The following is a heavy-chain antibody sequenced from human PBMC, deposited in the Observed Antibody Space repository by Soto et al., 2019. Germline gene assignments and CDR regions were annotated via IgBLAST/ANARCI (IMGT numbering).Heavy chain of an antibody. CDR2: ISWNSGSI. CDR1: GFTFDDYA. J-gene: IGHJ5*02. Sequence: EVQLVESGGGLVQPGRSLRLSCAASGFTFDDYAMHWVRQAPGKGLEWVSGISWNSGSIGYADSVKGRFTISRVNAKNSLYLQMNSLRAEDTALYYCARDPYISRIAALRINNWFDPWGQGTLVTVSS. D-gene: IGHD6-6*01. CDR3: ARDPYISRIAALRINNWFDP. V-gene: IGHV3-9*01.